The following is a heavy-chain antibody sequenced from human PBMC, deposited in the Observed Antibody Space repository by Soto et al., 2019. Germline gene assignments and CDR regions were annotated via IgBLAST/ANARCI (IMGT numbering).Heavy chain of an antibody. CDR1: GYTFTSYG. Sequence: QVQLVQSGAEVKKPGASVKVSCKASGYTFTSYGISWVRQAPGQGLEWMVWISAYNGNTNYAQKLQGSFTMTTDTCASPTYIELRSLRSDETAVYYCARTYRPFDYWGQVTLVTVSS. V-gene: IGHV1-18*01. CDR2: ISAYNGNT. J-gene: IGHJ4*02. D-gene: IGHD3-16*02. CDR3: ARTYRPFDY.